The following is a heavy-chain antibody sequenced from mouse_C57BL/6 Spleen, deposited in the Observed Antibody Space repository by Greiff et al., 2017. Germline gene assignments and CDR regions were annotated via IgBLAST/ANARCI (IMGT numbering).Heavy chain of an antibody. CDR2: IHPNSGST. Sequence: VQLQQPGAELVKPGASVKLSCKASGYTFTSYWMHWVKQRPGQGLEWIGMIHPNSGSTNYNEKFKSKATLTVDKSSSTAYMQLSSLTSEDSAVYYCARSRVYDYPWFAYWGQGTLVTVSA. J-gene: IGHJ3*01. D-gene: IGHD2-4*01. V-gene: IGHV1-64*01. CDR1: GYTFTSYW. CDR3: ARSRVYDYPWFAY.